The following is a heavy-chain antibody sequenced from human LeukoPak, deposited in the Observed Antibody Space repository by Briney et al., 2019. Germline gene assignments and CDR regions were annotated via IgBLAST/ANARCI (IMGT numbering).Heavy chain of an antibody. CDR1: VYTFTGYY. J-gene: IGHJ4*02. CDR2: IKPNSGGT. V-gene: IGHV1-2*06. D-gene: IGHD4-11*01. Sequence: ASVKVSRKASVYTFTGYYTHWVRQAPGQRLERMGRIKPNSGGTNYAQKFQGMVTITRHTSISTAYRELSRLRPDDTAVYYCAWVYSNHFHYWGQGTLVTVSS. CDR3: AWVYSNHFHY.